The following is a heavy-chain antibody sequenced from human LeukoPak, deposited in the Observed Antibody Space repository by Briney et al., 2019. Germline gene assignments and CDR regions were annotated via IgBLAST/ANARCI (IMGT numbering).Heavy chain of an antibody. CDR1: GGSISNYY. CDR2: IYYTGNT. J-gene: IGHJ5*02. Sequence: SETLSLTCTVSGGSISNYYWNWIRQPPGKGLEWIGYIYYTGNTNYNPSLKSRVTISVDTSKNQFSLKLSSVTAADTAVYYCARESNYYGSGTGWFDPWGQGTLVTVSS. CDR3: ARESNYYGSGTGWFDP. D-gene: IGHD3-10*01. V-gene: IGHV4-59*01.